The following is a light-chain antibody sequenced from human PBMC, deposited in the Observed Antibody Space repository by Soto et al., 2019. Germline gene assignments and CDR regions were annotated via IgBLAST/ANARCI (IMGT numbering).Light chain of an antibody. V-gene: IGKV3-20*01. J-gene: IGKJ1*01. Sequence: EIVLTHAPGTLCLAPGERGILSNRASQSVSSSYLAWYQQKPGQAPRLLIYGASSRATGIPDRFSGTGSGTDFTLTLNRLEPEDFAVYSCQDYGTSWTFGEGTKVDIK. CDR1: QSVSSSY. CDR2: GAS. CDR3: QDYGTSWT.